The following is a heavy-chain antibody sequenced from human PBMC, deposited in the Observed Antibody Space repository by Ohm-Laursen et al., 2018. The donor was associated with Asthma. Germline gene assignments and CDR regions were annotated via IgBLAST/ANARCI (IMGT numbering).Heavy chain of an antibody. CDR3: AGTGYCSGGSCYSAPEFWFDP. D-gene: IGHD2-15*01. V-gene: IGHV1-18*04. Sequence: SVKVSCKASGYTFTSYGISWVRQAPGQGLEWMGWISAYNGNTNYAQKLQGRVTMTTDTSTSTAYMELRSLRSDDTAVYYCAGTGYCSGGSCYSAPEFWFDPWGQGTLATVSS. J-gene: IGHJ5*02. CDR1: GYTFTSYG. CDR2: ISAYNGNT.